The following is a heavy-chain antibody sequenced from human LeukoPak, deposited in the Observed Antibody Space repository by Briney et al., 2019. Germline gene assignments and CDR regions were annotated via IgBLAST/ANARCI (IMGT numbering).Heavy chain of an antibody. J-gene: IGHJ6*04. CDR1: GDSVSNYY. CDR2: IFYSGST. Sequence: SETLSLTCTVSGDSVSNYYWTWIRQPPGKGLEWIGYIFYSGSTNFNPSLKSRVTMSVDTSKNQFSLKLSSVTAADTDVYHCARGPDYGDHQRPDYYYFGMDVWGKGTTVTVSS. D-gene: IGHD4-17*01. CDR3: ARGPDYGDHQRPDYYYFGMDV. V-gene: IGHV4-59*02.